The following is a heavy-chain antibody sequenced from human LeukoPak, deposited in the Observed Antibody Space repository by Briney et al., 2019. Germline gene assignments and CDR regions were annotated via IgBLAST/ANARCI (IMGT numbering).Heavy chain of an antibody. CDR2: IYWDDDK. CDR1: WLSLSAAGVG. D-gene: IGHD2-15*01. V-gene: IGHV2-5*02. CDR3: PIAMSYTPY. Sequence: SGPTLVKPTQTRTLTCSLSWLSLSAAGVGVGWVRQPPGKALEWLAVIYWDDDKRYSPSLKTRLMITKDTSRNQVGLTMTNMDPHIVAISDIPIAMSYTPYSGEGNVVTVSS. J-gene: IGHJ4*02.